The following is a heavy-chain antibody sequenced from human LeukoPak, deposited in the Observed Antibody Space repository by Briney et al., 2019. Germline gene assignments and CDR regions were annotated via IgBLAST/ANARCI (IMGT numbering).Heavy chain of an antibody. D-gene: IGHD2-8*01. Sequence: PSETLSLTCGVSGGPIPSTNWWGWVRQPPGQGLEWIGEVSLSGLTNYNPSLSSRVIMALDTSKNHLSLHLTSVTAADTAVYYCSRENGAFSPFGYWGQGYLVTVLS. CDR3: SRENGAFSPFGY. CDR2: VSLSGLT. J-gene: IGHJ4*02. V-gene: IGHV4-4*02. CDR1: GGPIPSTNW.